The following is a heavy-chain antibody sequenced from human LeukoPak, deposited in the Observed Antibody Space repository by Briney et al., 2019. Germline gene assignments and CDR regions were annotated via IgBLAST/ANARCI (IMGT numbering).Heavy chain of an antibody. J-gene: IGHJ4*02. CDR2: ISYDGSNK. CDR1: GFTFSSYG. CDR3: AKDVNLKELWPKYYFDY. V-gene: IGHV3-30*18. D-gene: IGHD3-16*01. Sequence: GRSLRLSCKASGFTFSSYGMHWVRQAPGKGLEWVAVISYDGSNKDYTDSVKGRSTISRGNSKNTLYLQMNSLRAEDTAVYYCAKDVNLKELWPKYYFDYWGQGTLVSVSS.